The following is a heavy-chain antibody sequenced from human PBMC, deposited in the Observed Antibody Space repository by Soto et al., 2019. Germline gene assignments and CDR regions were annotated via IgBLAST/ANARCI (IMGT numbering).Heavy chain of an antibody. J-gene: IGHJ4*02. V-gene: IGHV3-11*05. CDR1: GFAFSDYY. CDR3: ARDQYVFDY. Sequence: QVQLVQSGGGFVKPGGSLTLSCAASGFAFSDYYMTWIRQAPGKGLEWVSSLSNSGTYTNYADSVKGRFITSRDNAKNSLFLHMNSLRAEDTAVYFCARDQYVFDYWGQGALVTVSS. CDR2: LSNSGTYT. D-gene: IGHD3-16*01.